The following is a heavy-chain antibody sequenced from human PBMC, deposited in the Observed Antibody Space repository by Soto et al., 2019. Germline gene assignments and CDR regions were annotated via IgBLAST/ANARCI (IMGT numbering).Heavy chain of an antibody. CDR3: AKDYVSGTYDY. Sequence: PGGSLRLSCAASGFTFSTYWMHWLRQVPGKGLMWISHIKTDGSVTNYADSVKGRFTVSRDNTKNTLFLQMDSLRADDTAVYYCAKDYVSGTYDYWGQGTLVTVSS. D-gene: IGHD1-26*01. J-gene: IGHJ4*02. CDR1: GFTFSTYW. CDR2: IKTDGSVT. V-gene: IGHV3-74*01.